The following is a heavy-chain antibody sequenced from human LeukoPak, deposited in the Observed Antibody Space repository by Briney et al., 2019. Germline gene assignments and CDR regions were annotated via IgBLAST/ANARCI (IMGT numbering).Heavy chain of an antibody. CDR1: GYTFTTYD. V-gene: IGHV1-8*01. Sequence: EASVKVSCKASGYTFTTYDINWVRQATGQGLEWMEWMNPNSGNTGYTQKFQGRVTMTRNTSISTAYMELSSLRSEDTAVYYCARGRGSGHKENWFDPWGQGTLVTVSS. D-gene: IGHD6-19*01. CDR3: ARGRGSGHKENWFDP. CDR2: MNPNSGNT. J-gene: IGHJ5*02.